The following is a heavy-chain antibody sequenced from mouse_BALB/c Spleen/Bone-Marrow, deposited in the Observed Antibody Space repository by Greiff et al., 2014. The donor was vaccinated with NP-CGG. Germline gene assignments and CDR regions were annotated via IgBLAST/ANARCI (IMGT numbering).Heavy chain of an antibody. CDR2: IRNKANGYTT. J-gene: IGHJ1*01. CDR1: GFTFTDYY. D-gene: IGHD2-4*01. Sequence: VQLKESGGGLVQPGGSLRLSCATSGFTFTDYYMSWVRQPPGKALEWLGFIRNKANGYTTEYSASVKGRFTISRDNSQSILYLQMNTLRTKDSATYYCAREIINDYHWYFDVWGAGTTVTVSS. V-gene: IGHV7-3*02. CDR3: AREIINDYHWYFDV.